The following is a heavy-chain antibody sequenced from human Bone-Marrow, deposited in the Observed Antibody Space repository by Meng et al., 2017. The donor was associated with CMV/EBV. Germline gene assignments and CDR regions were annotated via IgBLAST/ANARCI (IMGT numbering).Heavy chain of an antibody. D-gene: IGHD6-19*01. CDR1: GGTFSNYA. CDR3: ARSASAIGASSGWYRSDY. J-gene: IGHJ4*02. Sequence: SVKVSCKASGGTFSNYAISWVRQAPGQGLEWMGGIIPIFGTANYAQKFQGRVTITTDESTSTAYMELSSLRFEDTAVYYCARSASAIGASSGWYRSDYWGQGTLVAVAS. CDR2: IIPIFGTA. V-gene: IGHV1-69*05.